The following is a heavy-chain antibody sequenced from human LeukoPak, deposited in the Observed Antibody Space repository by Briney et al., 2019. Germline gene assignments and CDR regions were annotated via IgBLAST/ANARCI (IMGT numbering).Heavy chain of an antibody. CDR3: AKDRGYSSSFFEI. J-gene: IGHJ4*02. D-gene: IGHD6-13*01. CDR2: ISWNSGKI. CDR1: GFTFSSYA. V-gene: IGHV3-9*03. Sequence: GGSLRLSCAASGFTFSSYAMSWVRQAPGKGLEWVSGISWNSGKIDYADSVKGRFTISRDNAKNSPYLQMNSLRVEDMALYYCAKDRGYSSSFFEIWGQGTLVTVSS.